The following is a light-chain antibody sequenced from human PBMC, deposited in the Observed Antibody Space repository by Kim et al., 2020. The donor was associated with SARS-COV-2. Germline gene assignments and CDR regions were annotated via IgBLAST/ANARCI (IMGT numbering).Light chain of an antibody. V-gene: IGKV3-15*01. J-gene: IGKJ1*01. CDR3: QQYDNWPPT. CDR1: RSVSSR. CDR2: GAS. Sequence: DIVMTQSPATLSVSPGERVTVSCRASRSVSSRLAWYQQKPGQALRLLIYGASTRATGIPPRFSGSESGTEFTLTISSLQSEDFAVYHCQQYDNWPPTFGQGTKVDIK.